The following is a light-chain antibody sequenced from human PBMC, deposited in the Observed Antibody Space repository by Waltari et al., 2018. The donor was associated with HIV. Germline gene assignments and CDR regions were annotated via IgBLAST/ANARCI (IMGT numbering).Light chain of an antibody. CDR1: SSDIGSNT. CDR2: SND. J-gene: IGLJ3*02. Sequence: QSVLTQPPSASGTPGQRVTISCSGSSSDIGSNTVNWYQQVPGTAPKLLIYSNDQRPSGVPDRFSGSKSGTSASLAISGLQSEDEADYFCATWDDSLNAWVFAGGTKLTVL. CDR3: ATWDDSLNAWV. V-gene: IGLV1-44*01.